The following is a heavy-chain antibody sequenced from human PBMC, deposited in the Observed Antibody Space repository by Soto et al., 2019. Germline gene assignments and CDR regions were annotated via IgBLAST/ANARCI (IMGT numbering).Heavy chain of an antibody. V-gene: IGHV4-34*01. CDR2: INHSGST. CDR3: ARASDYAGFYYYYYGMDV. D-gene: IGHD4-17*01. J-gene: IGHJ6*02. Sequence: WETLCRTYAVYGGYFSGYYWSWIRQPPGKGLEWIGEINHSGSTNYNPSLKSRVTISVDTSKNQFSLKLSSVTAADTAVYYCARASDYAGFYYYYYGMDVWGQGTTVTVSS. CDR1: GGYFSGYY.